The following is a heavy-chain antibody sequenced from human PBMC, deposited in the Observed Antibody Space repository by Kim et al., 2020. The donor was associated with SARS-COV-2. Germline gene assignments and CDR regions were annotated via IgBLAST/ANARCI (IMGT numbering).Heavy chain of an antibody. CDR1: GYSFTSYW. CDR2: IYPGDSDT. V-gene: IGHV5-51*01. J-gene: IGHJ4*02. D-gene: IGHD6-13*01. Sequence: GESLKISCKGSGYSFTSYWIGWVRQMPGKGLEWMGIIYPGDSDTRYSPSFQGQVTISADKSISTAYLQWSSLKASDTAMYYCARTRSTIAAAGTFFDYWGQGTLVTVSS. CDR3: ARTRSTIAAAGTFFDY.